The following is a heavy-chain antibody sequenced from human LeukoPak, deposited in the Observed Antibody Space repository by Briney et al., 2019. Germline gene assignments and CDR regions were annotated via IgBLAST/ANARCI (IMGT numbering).Heavy chain of an antibody. V-gene: IGHV4-61*02. CDR2: IYTSGST. D-gene: IGHD2-15*01. Sequence: SQTLSLTCTVSGGSISSGSYYWSWIRQPAGKGLEWIGRIYTSGSTNYNPSLKSRITISVDTSKNQFSLKLSSVTAADTAVYYCARAPSGASLIDYWGQGTLVTVSS. CDR1: GGSISSGSYY. J-gene: IGHJ4*02. CDR3: ARAPSGASLIDY.